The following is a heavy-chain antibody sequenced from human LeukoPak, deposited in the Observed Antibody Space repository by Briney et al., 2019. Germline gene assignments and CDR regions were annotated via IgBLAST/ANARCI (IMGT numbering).Heavy chain of an antibody. CDR3: AKDSSSWYYFDY. V-gene: IGHV3-23*01. J-gene: IGHJ4*02. D-gene: IGHD6-13*01. Sequence: GGSLRFSCAASGFTFSSYAMSWVRPAPGKGLEWFSAISGSGGSTYYADSVKGRFTISRDNSKNTLYLQMNSLRAEDTAVYYCAKDSSSWYYFDYWGQGTLVTVSS. CDR2: ISGSGGST. CDR1: GFTFSSYA.